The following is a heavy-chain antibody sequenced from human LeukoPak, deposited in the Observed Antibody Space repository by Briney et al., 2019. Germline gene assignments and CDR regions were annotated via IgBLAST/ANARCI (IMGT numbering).Heavy chain of an antibody. Sequence: GGSLRLSCAASGFTFSSYWRSWVRQAPGKGLEWVANIKQDGSEKYYVDSVKGRFTISRDNAKDSLYLQMNSLRAEDTAVYYCAREIPGGYFDYWGQGTLVTVSS. CDR3: AREIPGGYFDY. D-gene: IGHD3-10*01. J-gene: IGHJ4*02. CDR1: GFTFSSYW. CDR2: IKQDGSEK. V-gene: IGHV3-7*01.